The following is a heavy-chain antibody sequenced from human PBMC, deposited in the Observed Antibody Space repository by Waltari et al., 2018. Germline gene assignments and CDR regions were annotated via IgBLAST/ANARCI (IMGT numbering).Heavy chain of an antibody. J-gene: IGHJ3*02. CDR2: IIPIFGTA. V-gene: IGHV1-69*14. CDR1: GGTFSSYA. CDR3: ARGREYYDFWSGYYMSAFDI. D-gene: IGHD3-3*01. Sequence: QVQLVQSGAEVKKPGSSVKVSCKASGGTFSSYAISWVRQAPGQGLEWMGGIIPIFGTANYAQKCQGRVTITADKSTSTAYMELSSLRSEDTAVYYCARGREYYDFWSGYYMSAFDIWGQGTMVTVSS.